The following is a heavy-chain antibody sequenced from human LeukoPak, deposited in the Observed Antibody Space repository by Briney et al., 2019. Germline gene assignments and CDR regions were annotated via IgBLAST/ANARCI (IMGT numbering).Heavy chain of an antibody. CDR1: GFTFSSYA. D-gene: IGHD3-10*01. CDR2: ISYDGSNK. J-gene: IGHJ4*02. CDR3: ARDRPRGYFDY. Sequence: GGSLRLSCAASGFTFSSYAMHWVRQAPGKGLEWVAVISYDGSNKYYADSVKGRFTVSRDNSKNTLYLQMNSLRAEDTAVYYCARDRPRGYFDYWGQGTLVTVSS. V-gene: IGHV3-30*01.